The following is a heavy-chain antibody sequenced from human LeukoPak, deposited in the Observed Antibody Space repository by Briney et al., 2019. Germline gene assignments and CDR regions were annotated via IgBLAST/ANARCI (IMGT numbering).Heavy chain of an antibody. J-gene: IGHJ4*02. D-gene: IGHD6-13*01. Sequence: AGGSLRLSCAASGFTFSNYGMTWVPQAPGKGLEWFSSISGSADRTYYEDSVKGRFTISRDNSKNTMYLQMNSVRAEDTAVYYCARVGDSSHYDYWGQGNLVTVSS. V-gene: IGHV3-23*01. CDR1: GFTFSNYG. CDR3: ARVGDSSHYDY. CDR2: ISGSADRT.